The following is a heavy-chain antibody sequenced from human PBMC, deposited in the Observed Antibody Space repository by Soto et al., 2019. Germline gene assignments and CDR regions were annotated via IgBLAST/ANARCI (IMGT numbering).Heavy chain of an antibody. V-gene: IGHV1-69*18. CDR3: ARVGITTVPASYYSGMHV. Sequence: QVQLVQSGAELKKPGSSVTVSCKASGGTFSSYAISWVRQAPGQGLEWMGRIIPFIGTANYAQKSQGRVTITADESTSPAYMELTSLRSEDTAVYSCARVGITTVPASYYSGMHVWGQGTTVTVAS. J-gene: IGHJ6*02. CDR1: GGTFSSYA. D-gene: IGHD4-4*01. CDR2: IIPFIGTA.